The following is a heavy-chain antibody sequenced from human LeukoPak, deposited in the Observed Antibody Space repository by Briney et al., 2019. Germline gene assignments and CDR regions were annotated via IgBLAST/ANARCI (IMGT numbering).Heavy chain of an antibody. CDR2: ITGTDGAT. V-gene: IGHV3-23*01. D-gene: IGHD6-19*01. Sequence: GGSLRLSCAASGFTFSTYAMSWVRQAPGKRLEWVSGITGTDGATFYPVSVKGRFTISSDNSKNTLYLQMNVLRADDTAVYYCAKELTAVGIPALDYWGQGTLVTVSS. J-gene: IGHJ4*02. CDR1: GFTFSTYA. CDR3: AKELTAVGIPALDY.